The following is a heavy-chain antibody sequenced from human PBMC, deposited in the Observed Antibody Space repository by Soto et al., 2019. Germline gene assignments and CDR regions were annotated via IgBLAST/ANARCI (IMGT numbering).Heavy chain of an antibody. Sequence: PGGSLRLSCAASGFTFSSYAMSWVRQAPGKGLEWVSAISGSGGSTYYADSVKGRFTISRDNSKNTLYLQMNSLRAEDTAVYYCAKDPYFDWPYQNYFDYWGQGTLVTVSS. J-gene: IGHJ4*02. CDR1: GFTFSSYA. CDR3: AKDPYFDWPYQNYFDY. CDR2: ISGSGGST. V-gene: IGHV3-23*01. D-gene: IGHD3-9*01.